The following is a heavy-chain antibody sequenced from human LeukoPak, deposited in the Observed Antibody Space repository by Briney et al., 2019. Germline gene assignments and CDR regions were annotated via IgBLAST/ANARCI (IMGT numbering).Heavy chain of an antibody. Sequence: GGSLRLSCAASGFTFTNCAISWVRQAPGKGLEWVSGISGSGDTTLYTDSVKGRFTISRDSSKNTLYFQMHSLRAEDTAVYYCARHRDSSGHNFVRDAVDIWGQGTKVTVSS. J-gene: IGHJ3*02. D-gene: IGHD3-22*01. CDR3: ARHRDSSGHNFVRDAVDI. CDR2: ISGSGDTT. CDR1: GFTFTNCA. V-gene: IGHV3-23*01.